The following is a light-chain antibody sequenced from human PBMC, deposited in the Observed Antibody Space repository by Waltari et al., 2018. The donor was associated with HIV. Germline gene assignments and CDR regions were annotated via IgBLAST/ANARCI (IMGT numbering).Light chain of an antibody. CDR1: ALPYRY. J-gene: IGLJ2*01. Sequence: SHELTQPPSVSVSPGQAARITCSGDALPYRYVYWYQQKSGQAPVLVIHEGSRRPSGIPERISSSTTGTMATLTISGAQVEDEADYYCFSTNSGGNQGLFGGGTKLIVL. CDR3: FSTNSGGNQGL. CDR2: EGS. V-gene: IGLV3-10*01.